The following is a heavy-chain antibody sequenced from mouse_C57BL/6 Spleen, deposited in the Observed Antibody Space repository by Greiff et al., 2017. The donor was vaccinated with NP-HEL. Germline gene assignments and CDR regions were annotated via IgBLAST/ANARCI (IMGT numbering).Heavy chain of an antibody. D-gene: IGHD1-1*01. CDR3: ARPNYYGSSTWFAY. V-gene: IGHV1-55*01. CDR1: GYTFTGYW. Sequence: QVQLQQSGAELVKPGASVKMSCKASGYTFTGYWITWVKQRPGQGLEWIGDIYPGSGSTNYNEKFKSKATLTVDTSSSTAYMQLSSLTSEDSAVYYCARPNYYGSSTWFAYWGQGTLVTVSA. CDR2: IYPGSGST. J-gene: IGHJ3*01.